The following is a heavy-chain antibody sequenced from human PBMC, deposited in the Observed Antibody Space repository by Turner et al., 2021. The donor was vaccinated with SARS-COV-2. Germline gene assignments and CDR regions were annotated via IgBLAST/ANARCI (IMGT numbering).Heavy chain of an antibody. CDR3: ASETRYDSGRGWFDP. V-gene: IGHV4-39*01. Sequence: QLQLQESGPGLVKPSETLSLTCTVSGGSISSRSYYWGWIRPPPGKGLEWIGRIYYSGSTYYNPSSKSRVTIAGDTAKNKCSLKRSSVTAADTAGYYCASETRYDSGRGWFDPWGQGTLVTVSS. CDR2: IYYSGST. D-gene: IGHD3-10*02. CDR1: GGSISSRSYY. J-gene: IGHJ5*02.